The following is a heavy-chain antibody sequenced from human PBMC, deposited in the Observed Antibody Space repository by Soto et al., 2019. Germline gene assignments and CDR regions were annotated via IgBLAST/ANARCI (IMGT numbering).Heavy chain of an antibody. CDR2: IIPISGTA. CDR3: ARSQGSSTSLEIYYYYYYGMDV. D-gene: IGHD2-2*01. J-gene: IGHJ6*02. CDR1: GGTFSSYA. V-gene: IGHV1-69*01. Sequence: AQLVQSGAEVKKPGSSVKVSCKASGGTFSSYAISWVRQAPGQGLEWMGGIIPISGTANYAQKFQGRVTITADESTSTAYMELSSLRSEDTAVYYCARSQGSSTSLEIYYYYYYGMDVWGQGTTVTVSS.